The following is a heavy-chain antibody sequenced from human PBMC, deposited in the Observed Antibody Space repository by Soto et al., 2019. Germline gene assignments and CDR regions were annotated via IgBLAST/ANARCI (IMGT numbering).Heavy chain of an antibody. V-gene: IGHV1-3*01. CDR2: INARNRNT. D-gene: IGHD3-22*01. Sequence: ASAKMISRTSGYTITSYALLRVRHAPGQRLVGRIGINARNRNTKYSQQFLGRVVITRDTSAGTADLELSSLRSEDTAVYYCATEKNPAYDSSGYYHNWFDPWGQGTLVTVSS. CDR1: GYTITSYA. J-gene: IGHJ5*02. CDR3: ATEKNPAYDSSGYYHNWFDP.